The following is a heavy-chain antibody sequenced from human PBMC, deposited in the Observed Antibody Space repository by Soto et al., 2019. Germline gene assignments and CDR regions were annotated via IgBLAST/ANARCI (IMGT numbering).Heavy chain of an antibody. CDR1: GYRFSSYW. Sequence: HGESLKISCKGSGYRFSSYWIAWVRQMPGKGLEWMGIIYPGGSDTMYSPSFQGQVTFSADKSTSTAYLQWSSLKASDTAMYYCARQGSNGAYYYYGMDVWGQGTTVTVSS. V-gene: IGHV5-51*01. CDR3: ARQGSNGAYYYYGMDV. D-gene: IGHD2-8*01. J-gene: IGHJ6*02. CDR2: IYPGGSDT.